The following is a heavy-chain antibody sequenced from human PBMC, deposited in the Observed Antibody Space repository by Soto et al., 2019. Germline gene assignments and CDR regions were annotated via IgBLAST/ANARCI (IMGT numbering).Heavy chain of an antibody. J-gene: IGHJ5*02. CDR3: ARGVAVAGSWYWFDP. CDR2: ISSNYI. V-gene: IGHV3-21*01. D-gene: IGHD6-19*01. CDR1: GFTFSSYS. Sequence: EVQLVESGGGLVKPGGSLRLSCAASGFTFSSYSMNWVRQAPGKGLEWVSSISSNYIDYADSVKGRFTISRDNAKNSLYLQMHSLRAEDTAVYYCARGVAVAGSWYWFDPWGQGTLVTVSS.